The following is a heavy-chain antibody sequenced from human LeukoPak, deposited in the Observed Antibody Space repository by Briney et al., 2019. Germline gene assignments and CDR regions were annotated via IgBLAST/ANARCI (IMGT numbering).Heavy chain of an antibody. CDR1: GGSISSYY. CDR3: ARDSGTTGEVKFDP. V-gene: IGHV4-4*07. D-gene: IGHD3-10*01. Sequence: SETLSLTCTASGGSISSYYWSWIRQPAGTALEWIGRIYTSGTITYNPSLKSRVTMSVDTSKNQFSLKLSSVTAADTAVYYCARDSGTTGEVKFDPWGQGTLVTVSS. J-gene: IGHJ5*02. CDR2: IYTSGTI.